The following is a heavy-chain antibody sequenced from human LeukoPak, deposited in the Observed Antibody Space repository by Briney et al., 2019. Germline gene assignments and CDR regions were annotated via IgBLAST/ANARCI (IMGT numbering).Heavy chain of an antibody. J-gene: IGHJ4*02. D-gene: IGHD3-22*01. V-gene: IGHV1-69*01. CDR2: IIPIFGKT. CDR3: ARDYDSSGPQKNFFDF. CDR1: GVTFSSYG. Sequence: GASVKVSCKASGVTFSSYGITWVRQAPGQGLGWMGGIIPIFGKTNYAQKFQGRVTITADESTSTAYLEVNSLTSADTAMYYCARDYDSSGPQKNFFDFWGQGTLVTVSS.